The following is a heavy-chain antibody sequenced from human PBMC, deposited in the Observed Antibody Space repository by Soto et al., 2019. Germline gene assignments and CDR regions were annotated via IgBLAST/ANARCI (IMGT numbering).Heavy chain of an antibody. CDR2: IIPIFGTA. Sequence: ASVKVSCKASGGTFSSYAISWVRQAPGQGLEWMGGIIPIFGTANYAQKFQGRVTITADESTSTAYMELSSLRSEDTAVYYCARRPPLTTLYYFDYWGQGTLVTVSS. J-gene: IGHJ4*02. V-gene: IGHV1-69*13. CDR1: GGTFSSYA. D-gene: IGHD3-3*01. CDR3: ARRPPLTTLYYFDY.